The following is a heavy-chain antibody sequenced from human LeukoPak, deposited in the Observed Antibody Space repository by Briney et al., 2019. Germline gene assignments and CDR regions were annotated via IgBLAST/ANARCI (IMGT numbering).Heavy chain of an antibody. CDR3: ARGTMFPYYFDY. CDR1: GFTFSSYW. D-gene: IGHD3-10*02. CDR2: INQDGSEK. V-gene: IGHV3-7*01. Sequence: PGGSLRLSCAASGFTFSSYWMSWVRQAPGKGVEWVAHINQDGSEKYYVDSVKGGFTISRDNTKKSLYMQMNSLRAEDTAVYYCARGTMFPYYFDYWGQGTLVTVSS. J-gene: IGHJ4*02.